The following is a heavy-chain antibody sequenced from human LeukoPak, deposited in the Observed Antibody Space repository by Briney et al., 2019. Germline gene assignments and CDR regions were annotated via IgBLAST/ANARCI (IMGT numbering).Heavy chain of an antibody. Sequence: ETLSLTCTVSGGSISSYYWSWIRQPPGRGLEWIGYIYYSGSTNYNPSLKSRVTISVDTSKNQFPLKLSSVTAADTAVYYCARDHRFGEFPDYWGQGTLVTVSS. V-gene: IGHV4-59*01. J-gene: IGHJ4*02. CDR1: GGSISSYY. CDR2: IYYSGST. CDR3: ARDHRFGEFPDY. D-gene: IGHD3-10*01.